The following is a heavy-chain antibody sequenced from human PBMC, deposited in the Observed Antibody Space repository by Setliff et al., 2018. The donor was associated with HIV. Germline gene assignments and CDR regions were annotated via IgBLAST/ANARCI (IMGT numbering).Heavy chain of an antibody. CDR2: INPNSGDT. V-gene: IGHV1-2*02. CDR3: ARVTVSGRGLHF. D-gene: IGHD4-4*01. J-gene: IGHJ4*02. Sequence: ASVKVSCKSSGYTFTAYYLHWVRQAPGQGLEWMGWINPNSGDTAYAQKFQGRVTMTRVTSISTAHMELTRLTSDDTAVYYCARVTVSGRGLHFWGQGTQVTVSS. CDR1: GYTFTAYY.